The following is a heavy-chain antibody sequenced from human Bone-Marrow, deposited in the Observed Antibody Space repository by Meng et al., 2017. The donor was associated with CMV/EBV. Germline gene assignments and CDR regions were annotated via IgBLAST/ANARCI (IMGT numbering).Heavy chain of an antibody. D-gene: IGHD2-2*01. J-gene: IGHJ6*02. Sequence: GESLKISCAASGFAFSTYAMDWVRQAPGKGLEWVSGISGSGDNTKYAASVKGRFTISRDNSKNTLFLQMSSLRTEDTAVYYCARDYAGYCSSTSCYDIYGMDGWGQGTTVTVSS. V-gene: IGHV3-23*01. CDR1: GFAFSTYA. CDR2: ISGSGDNT. CDR3: ARDYAGYCSSTSCYDIYGMDG.